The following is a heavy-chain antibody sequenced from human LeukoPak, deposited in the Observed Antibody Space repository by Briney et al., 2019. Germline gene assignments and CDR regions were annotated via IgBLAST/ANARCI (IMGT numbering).Heavy chain of an antibody. CDR1: GFTFSSLA. J-gene: IGHJ4*02. CDR3: AKGQELDDGVFDS. D-gene: IGHD1-1*01. V-gene: IGHV3-23*01. CDR2: ICSNGDTT. Sequence: QPGGSLRLSCTASGFTFSSLAMTWVRQAPGKGLEWVSTICSNGDTTYNADSVKGRFTISRDNSKNTLYLELNSLRVEDTATFYCAKGQELDDGVFDSWGQGTVVTVSS.